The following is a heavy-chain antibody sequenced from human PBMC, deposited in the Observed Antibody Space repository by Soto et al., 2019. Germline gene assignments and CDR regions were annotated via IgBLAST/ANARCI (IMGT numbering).Heavy chain of an antibody. D-gene: IGHD1-20*01. Sequence: GXSVKVSCKASGYTFTRYGISWVRQAPGQGLEWRGWISAXNGNTNYAQKLXXRVTMTTXXSTRTAYMELRRLRSEETAVYYCARDYKGPFDYWGQGTLVTVSS. V-gene: IGHV1-18*01. CDR2: ISAXNGNT. J-gene: IGHJ4*02. CDR1: GYTFTRYG. CDR3: ARDYKGPFDY.